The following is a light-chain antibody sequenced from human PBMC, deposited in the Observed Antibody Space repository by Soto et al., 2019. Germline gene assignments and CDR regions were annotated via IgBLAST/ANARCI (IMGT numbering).Light chain of an antibody. CDR2: EVS. J-gene: IGLJ1*01. V-gene: IGLV2-14*01. CDR3: SSYTGSSTPYV. Sequence: QSALTQPASVSGCPGQSITISCTGTSSDVGGYNYVSWYQQHPGKAPKLMIYEVSNRPSGISNRFSGSKSGNTASLTISGLQAEDEADYYCSSYTGSSTPYVFGTGTKLTVL. CDR1: SSDVGGYNY.